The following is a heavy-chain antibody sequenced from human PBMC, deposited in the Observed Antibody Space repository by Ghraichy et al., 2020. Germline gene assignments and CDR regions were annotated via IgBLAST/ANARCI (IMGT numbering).Heavy chain of an antibody. D-gene: IGHD2-2*01. J-gene: IGHJ6*02. CDR2: ISGSGGST. V-gene: IGHV3-23*01. Sequence: LSLTCAASGFTFSSYAMSWVRQAPGKGLEWVSAISGSGGSTYYADSVKGRFTISRDNSKNTLYLQMNSLRAEDTAVYYCARNAQVYYYGMDVWGQGTTVTVSS. CDR3: ARNAQVYYYGMDV. CDR1: GFTFSSYA.